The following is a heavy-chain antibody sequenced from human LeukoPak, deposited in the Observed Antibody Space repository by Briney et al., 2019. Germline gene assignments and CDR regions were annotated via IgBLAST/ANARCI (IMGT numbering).Heavy chain of an antibody. D-gene: IGHD3-3*01. V-gene: IGHV1-69*13. CDR1: GGTFSSYA. CDR2: IIPVFPTA. CDR3: ASGDFWSGPARNYFDY. J-gene: IGHJ4*02. Sequence: ASVKVSCKASGGTFSSYAISWVRQAPGQGLEWMGGIIPVFPTAKYAQRFRDRVTITADESTRTAYMELSSLRSEDTAVYFCASGDFWSGPARNYFDYWGQGTLVTVSS.